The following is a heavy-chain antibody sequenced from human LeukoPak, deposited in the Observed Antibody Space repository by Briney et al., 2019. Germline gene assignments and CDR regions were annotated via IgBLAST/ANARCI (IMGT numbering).Heavy chain of an antibody. Sequence: GGSLRLSCAASGFSLSDYYMSWFRRAPGKGLEWVSYISSGGNIKNYADSVKGRFTISRDDAKISLYLQMNSLIAEGTAMYYCAREGSARTLFDYWGQGILVTVSS. J-gene: IGHJ4*02. CDR1: GFSLSDYY. CDR3: AREGSARTLFDY. D-gene: IGHD6-6*01. V-gene: IGHV3-11*01. CDR2: ISSGGNIK.